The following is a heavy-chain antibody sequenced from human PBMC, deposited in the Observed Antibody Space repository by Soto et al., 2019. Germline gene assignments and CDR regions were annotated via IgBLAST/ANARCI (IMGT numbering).Heavy chain of an antibody. J-gene: IGHJ5*02. D-gene: IGHD6-13*01. CDR2: INHSGST. CDR3: ARAYSSSAWSGNLFDP. Sequence: QPPGKGLEWIGEINHSGSTNYNPSLKSRVTISVDTSKNQFSLKLSSVTAADTAVYYCARAYSSSAWSGNLFDPWGQGTLVTVSS. V-gene: IGHV4-34*01.